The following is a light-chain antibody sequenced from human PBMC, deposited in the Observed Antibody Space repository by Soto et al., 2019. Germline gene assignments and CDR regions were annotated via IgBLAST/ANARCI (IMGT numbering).Light chain of an antibody. Sequence: IQLTQSPSFLSSSLGDRVTLTCRASQDISDYLAWYKQRPGKAPKLLSYAASTLQSGVPSRFRGSGSGTEFTLTISSLQPEDFETYSCQQLNSYPLTFGGGTKVDIK. V-gene: IGKV1-9*01. CDR3: QQLNSYPLT. CDR2: AAS. J-gene: IGKJ4*01. CDR1: QDISDY.